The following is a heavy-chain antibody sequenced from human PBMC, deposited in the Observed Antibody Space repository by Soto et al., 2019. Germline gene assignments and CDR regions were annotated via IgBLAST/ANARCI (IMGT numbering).Heavy chain of an antibody. CDR3: ARELNGVFDY. CDR2: IYYSGST. CDR1: GGSISSYY. V-gene: IGHV4-59*01. J-gene: IGHJ4*02. D-gene: IGHD2-8*01. Sequence: SETLSLTCTVSGGSISSYYWSWIRQPPGKGLEWIGYIYYSGSTNYNPPLKSRVTISVDTSKNQFSLKLSSVTAADTAVYYCARELNGVFDYWGQGTLVTVSS.